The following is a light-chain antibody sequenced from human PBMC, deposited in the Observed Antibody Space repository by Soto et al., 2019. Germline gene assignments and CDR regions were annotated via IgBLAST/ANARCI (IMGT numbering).Light chain of an antibody. J-gene: IGLJ2*01. CDR1: SSDVGGYNY. CDR3: SSYAGSNVV. V-gene: IGLV2-8*01. Sequence: QSVLTQPPSASGSPGQSVTISCTGTSSDVGGYNYVSWYQQNPGKAPKLMIYEVSKRPSGVPDRFSCSKSGNTASLTVSGLQAEDEADYYCSSYAGSNVVFGGGTKLTVL. CDR2: EVS.